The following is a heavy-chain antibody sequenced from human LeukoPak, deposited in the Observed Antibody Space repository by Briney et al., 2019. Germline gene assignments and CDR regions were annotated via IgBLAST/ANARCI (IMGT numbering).Heavy chain of an antibody. V-gene: IGHV1-24*01. CDR3: ARYFGESNAFDI. Sequence: ASVKVSSKVSGYTLTELSMHWVRQAPGKGLEWMGGFDPEDGETIYAQKFQGRVTMTEDTSTDTAYMELSSLRSEDTTVYYCARYFGESNAFDIWGQGTMVTVSS. D-gene: IGHD3-10*01. CDR1: GYTLTELS. CDR2: FDPEDGET. J-gene: IGHJ3*02.